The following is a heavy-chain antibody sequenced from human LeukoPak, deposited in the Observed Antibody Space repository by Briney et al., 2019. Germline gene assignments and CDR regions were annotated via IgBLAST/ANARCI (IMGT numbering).Heavy chain of an antibody. CDR1: GFTFSSYG. V-gene: IGHV3-30*02. D-gene: IGHD2-15*01. CDR2: IRYDGSNK. CDR3: AKNSPGVAAPDY. Sequence: GGSLRLSCAASGFTFSSYGMHWVRQAPGKGLEWVAFIRYDGSNKYYADSVKGRFTISRDNSKNTLYLQMNSLRAEGTAVYYWAKNSPGVAAPDYWGQGNLVTVSS. J-gene: IGHJ4*02.